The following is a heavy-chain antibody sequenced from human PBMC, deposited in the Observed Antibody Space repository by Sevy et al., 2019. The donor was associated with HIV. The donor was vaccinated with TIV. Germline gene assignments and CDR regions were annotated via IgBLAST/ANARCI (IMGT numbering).Heavy chain of an antibody. Sequence: GGSLRLSCTASGFTFSSYDMNWVRQAPGKGLEWVAVIPTDGNNKYYAYSVKGRFTISRDNFQNTLCMHMNSLSPEDTAIYYCARDRLNTGSYYDGMDVWGQGTTVTVSS. CDR2: IPTDGNNK. D-gene: IGHD1-26*01. CDR1: GFTFSSYD. V-gene: IGHV3-30*03. J-gene: IGHJ6*02. CDR3: ARDRLNTGSYYDGMDV.